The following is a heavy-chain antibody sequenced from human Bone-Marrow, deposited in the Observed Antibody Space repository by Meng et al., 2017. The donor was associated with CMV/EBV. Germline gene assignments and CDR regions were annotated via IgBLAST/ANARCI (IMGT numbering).Heavy chain of an antibody. CDR1: GYTFTSYD. Sequence: KVSCKASGYTFTSYDINWVRQATGQGLEWMGWMNPNSGNTGYAQKFQGRVTMTRNTSISTAYVELSSLRSEDTAVYYRARGVRGWFDPWGQGTLVTVSS. CDR2: MNPNSGNT. CDR3: ARGVRGWFDP. J-gene: IGHJ5*02. D-gene: IGHD3-16*01. V-gene: IGHV1-8*01.